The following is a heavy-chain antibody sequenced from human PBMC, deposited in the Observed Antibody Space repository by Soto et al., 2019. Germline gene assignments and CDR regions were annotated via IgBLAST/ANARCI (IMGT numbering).Heavy chain of an antibody. CDR2: INAGNGNT. J-gene: IGHJ4*02. Sequence: ASVKVSCKASGYTFTSYAMHWVRQAPGQRLEWMGWINAGNGNTKYSQKFQGRVTITRDTSASTAYMELSSLRSEDTAVYYCARDPSPSHYHDSSGYFPFDYWGQGTLVTVSS. D-gene: IGHD3-22*01. CDR1: GYTFTSYA. V-gene: IGHV1-3*01. CDR3: ARDPSPSHYHDSSGYFPFDY.